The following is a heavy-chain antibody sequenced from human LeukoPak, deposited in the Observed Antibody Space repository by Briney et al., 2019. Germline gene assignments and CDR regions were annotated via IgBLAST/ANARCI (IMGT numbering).Heavy chain of an antibody. D-gene: IGHD3-10*01. CDR3: AKRGLPDY. V-gene: IGHV3-48*04. Sequence: TGGSLRLSCAASGFTFSHYNMNWIRQAPGKGLEWVSYITGSSTTIYYADSVKGRFTISRDNGENSLFLQMNSLRAEDTAVYYCAKRGLPDYWGQGTLVTVSS. CDR1: GFTFSHYN. CDR2: ITGSSTTI. J-gene: IGHJ4*02.